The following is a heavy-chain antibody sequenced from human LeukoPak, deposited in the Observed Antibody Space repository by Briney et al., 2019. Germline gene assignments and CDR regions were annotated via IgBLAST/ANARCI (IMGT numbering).Heavy chain of an antibody. J-gene: IGHJ6*03. Sequence: ASVKVSCKASGYTFTSYGISWVRQAPGQGLEWMGWISAYNGNTNYAQKLQGRVTMTTDTSTSTAYTELRSLRSDDTAVYYCARDARYSSGWSTYYYYYMDVWGKGTTVTISS. V-gene: IGHV1-18*01. D-gene: IGHD6-19*01. CDR2: ISAYNGNT. CDR3: ARDARYSSGWSTYYYYYMDV. CDR1: GYTFTSYG.